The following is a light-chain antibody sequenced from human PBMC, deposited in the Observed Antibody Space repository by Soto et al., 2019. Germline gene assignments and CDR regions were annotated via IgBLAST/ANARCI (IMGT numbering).Light chain of an antibody. V-gene: IGLV2-14*01. CDR2: QVN. Sequence: QSALTQPASVSGSPGQSITISCTGTSSDVGAYDYVSWYQQFPGKAPQLMIYQVNDWPAGVSNRFSGSKSGNTASLTISGLQTEDEADYYCSSFTTASTYVFGSGTKLTVL. J-gene: IGLJ1*01. CDR1: SSDVGAYDY. CDR3: SSFTTASTYV.